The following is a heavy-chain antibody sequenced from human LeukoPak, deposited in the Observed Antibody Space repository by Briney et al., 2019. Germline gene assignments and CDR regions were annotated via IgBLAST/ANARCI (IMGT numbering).Heavy chain of an antibody. CDR1: GYTFTAYY. CDR3: ARIGSNYNFDY. D-gene: IGHD5-24*01. V-gene: IGHV1-2*06. J-gene: IGHJ4*02. CDR2: INPNSGGT. Sequence: ASVRVFCTTSGYTFTAYYMHWVRQAPGQGLEWMGRINPNSGGTNYAQKFQGRVTLTRDTSISTAYIEMSGLTSDDAAVYFCARIGSNYNFDYWGQGTLVTVSS.